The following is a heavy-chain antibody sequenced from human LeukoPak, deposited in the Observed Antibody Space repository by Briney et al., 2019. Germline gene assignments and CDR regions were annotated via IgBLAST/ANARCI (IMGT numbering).Heavy chain of an antibody. CDR1: GFTFSSYS. V-gene: IGHV3-48*04. Sequence: GGSLRLSCEASGFTFSSYSMNWVRQAPGKGLEWVSYISSSRTTIYYADSVKGRFTISRDNAKNSLYLQMNSLRAEDTAVYYCARDRSYYYDSSGYYSDYYYYGMDVWGQGTTVTVSS. CDR3: ARDRSYYYDSSGYYSDYYYYGMDV. CDR2: ISSSRTTI. J-gene: IGHJ6*02. D-gene: IGHD3-22*01.